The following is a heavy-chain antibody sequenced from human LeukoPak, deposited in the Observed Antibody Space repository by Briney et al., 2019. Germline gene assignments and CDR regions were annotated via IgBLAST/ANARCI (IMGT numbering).Heavy chain of an antibody. CDR3: ARVAEAAAFDS. D-gene: IGHD6-13*01. Sequence: GGSLRLSCAASGFIFSTYSMSGVRQAPGKGLEWVSSISSNSRYIYYADSMRGRFTISRDNAKNSLYLQMNSLKPEDTAVYYCARVAEAAAFDSWGQGTLVTVSS. J-gene: IGHJ4*02. CDR2: ISSNSRYI. V-gene: IGHV3-21*06. CDR1: GFIFSTYS.